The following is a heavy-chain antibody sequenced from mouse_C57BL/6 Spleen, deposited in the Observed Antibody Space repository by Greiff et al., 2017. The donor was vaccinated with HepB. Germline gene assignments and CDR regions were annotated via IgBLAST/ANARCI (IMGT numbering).Heavy chain of an antibody. CDR1: GYTFTSYW. D-gene: IGHD4-1*01. Sequence: QVQLQQPGAELVMPGASVKLPCKASGYTFTSYWMHWVKQRPGQGLEWIGEIDPSDSYTNYNQKFKGKSTLTVDKSSSTAYMQLSSLTSEDSAVYYCASKLGRGDYWGQGTTLTVSS. CDR2: IDPSDSYT. J-gene: IGHJ2*01. CDR3: ASKLGRGDY. V-gene: IGHV1-69*01.